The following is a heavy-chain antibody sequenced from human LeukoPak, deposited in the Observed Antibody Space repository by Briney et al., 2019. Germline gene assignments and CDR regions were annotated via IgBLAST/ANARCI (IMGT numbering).Heavy chain of an antibody. J-gene: IGHJ6*02. Sequence: ASVKVSCKASGYSFTSYAIYWVRQAPGQRLEWMGWINNGNGKTKYSQKFQARVTITRDTSASTAYMELSSLTSEDTAVYYCVAAGPDYYFSYGMDVWGQGTTVSVSS. V-gene: IGHV1-3*04. CDR2: INNGNGKT. D-gene: IGHD6-13*01. CDR3: VAAGPDYYFSYGMDV. CDR1: GYSFTSYA.